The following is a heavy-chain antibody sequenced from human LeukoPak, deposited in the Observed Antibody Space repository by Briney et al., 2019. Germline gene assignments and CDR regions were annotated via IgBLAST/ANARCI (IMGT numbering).Heavy chain of an antibody. J-gene: IGHJ3*02. CDR3: ARARYDSPYAFDI. CDR2: ISGSGGST. D-gene: IGHD3-22*01. CDR1: GFTFSSYA. V-gene: IGHV3-23*01. Sequence: GGSLRLSCAASGFTFSSYAMSWVRQAPGKGLEWVSAISGSGGSTYYADSVKGRFTISRDNSKNTLYLQMNSLRAEDTAVYYCARARYDSPYAFDIWGQGTMVTVSS.